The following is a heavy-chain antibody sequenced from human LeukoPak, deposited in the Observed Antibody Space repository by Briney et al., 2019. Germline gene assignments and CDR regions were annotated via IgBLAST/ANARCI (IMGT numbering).Heavy chain of an antibody. V-gene: IGHV1-69*04. D-gene: IGHD1-1*01. CDR1: GGTFSSYA. J-gene: IGHJ4*02. CDR3: ATQGTGGPLDY. Sequence: SVKVSCKASGGTFSSYAISWVRQAPGQGLEWMGRIIPILGIANYAQKLQGRVTITADKSTSTAYMELSGLRSEDTAVYYCATQGTGGPLDYWGQGTLITVSS. CDR2: IIPILGIA.